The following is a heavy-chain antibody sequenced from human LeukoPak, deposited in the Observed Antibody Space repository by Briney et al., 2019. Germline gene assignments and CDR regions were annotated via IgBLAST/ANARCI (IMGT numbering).Heavy chain of an antibody. D-gene: IGHD1-26*01. CDR3: TRGANWFGP. Sequence: SQTLSLTCAISGDSVSSNSAAWNWIRQSPWRGLEWLGGTYYRSKWYNDYAVSVKSRISINPDTSKNQFSLQLNSVTPEDTAVYYCTRGANWFGPWGQGTLVTVSS. CDR2: TYYRSKWYN. V-gene: IGHV6-1*01. CDR1: GDSVSSNSAA. J-gene: IGHJ5*02.